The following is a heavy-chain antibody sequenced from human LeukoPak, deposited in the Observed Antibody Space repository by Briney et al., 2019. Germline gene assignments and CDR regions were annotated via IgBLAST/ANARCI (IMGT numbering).Heavy chain of an antibody. CDR1: GYTFTSYD. J-gene: IGHJ4*02. CDR2: MNPNSGNT. V-gene: IGHV1-8*01. CDR3: ARGQRPSITIFGVVTRKYYFDY. Sequence: ASVKVSCKASGYTFTSYDINWVRQATGQGLEWMGWMNPNSGNTGYAQKFQGRVTMTRNTSMSTAYMELRSLRSEDTAVYYCARGQRPSITIFGVVTRKYYFDYWGQGTLVTVSS. D-gene: IGHD3-3*01.